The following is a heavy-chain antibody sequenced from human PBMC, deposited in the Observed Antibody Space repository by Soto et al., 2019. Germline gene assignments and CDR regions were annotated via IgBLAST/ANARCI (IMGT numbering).Heavy chain of an antibody. CDR3: AREGPYPSIYGTVPQGFDY. J-gene: IGHJ4*02. CDR1: GFTFSSYG. V-gene: IGHV3-33*01. CDR2: IWYDGSNK. Sequence: GGSLRLSCAASGFTFSSYGMHWVRQAPGKGLEWVAVIWYDGSNKYYADSVKGRFTISRDNSKNTLYLQMNSLRAEDTAVYYCAREGPYPSIYGTVPQGFDYWGQGTLVTVSS. D-gene: IGHD4-4*01.